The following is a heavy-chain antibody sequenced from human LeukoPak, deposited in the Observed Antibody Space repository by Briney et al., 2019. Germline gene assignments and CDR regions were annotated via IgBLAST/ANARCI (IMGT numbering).Heavy chain of an antibody. V-gene: IGHV1-2*02. J-gene: IGHJ5*02. Sequence: GASVKVSCKASGYTFTGYYMHWVRQAPGQGLEWMGWINPNSGGTNYAQKFQGRVTMTRDTSISTAYMELSRLRSDDTAVYYCAECSRGSGSYFTWFDPWGQGTLVTVSS. D-gene: IGHD3-10*01. CDR2: INPNSGGT. CDR3: AECSRGSGSYFTWFDP. CDR1: GYTFTGYY.